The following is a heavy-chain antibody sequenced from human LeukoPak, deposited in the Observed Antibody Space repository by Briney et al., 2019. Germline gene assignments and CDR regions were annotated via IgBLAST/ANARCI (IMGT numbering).Heavy chain of an antibody. CDR3: VKGLVLADDYFDP. Sequence: GGSLRLSCAASGFTFSSDALHWVRQAPGKGLEYVSGISNNADRTYYADSVKGRFTISRDNSKNTLYLQMSSLRPEDTAVYYCVKGLVLADDYFDPWGQGTLVTVSS. D-gene: IGHD3-16*01. V-gene: IGHV3-64D*09. J-gene: IGHJ5*02. CDR2: ISNNADRT. CDR1: GFTFSSDA.